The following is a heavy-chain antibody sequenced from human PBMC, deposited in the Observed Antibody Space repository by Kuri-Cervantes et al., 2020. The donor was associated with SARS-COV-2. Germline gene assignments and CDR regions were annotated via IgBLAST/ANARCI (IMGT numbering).Heavy chain of an antibody. CDR2: ISFDGADI. V-gene: IGHV3-30-3*01. Sequence: SCASSEFSFSHYAMHWVRQAAGTGLEWVAVISFDGADIHYADPVKGRFTISRDNPKNTLYLQMNSLRVEETAVYYSARAVGSSTGWYLAPDYWGQGTLVTVSS. CDR1: EFSFSHYA. J-gene: IGHJ4*02. D-gene: IGHD6-19*01. CDR3: ARAVGSSTGWYLAPDY.